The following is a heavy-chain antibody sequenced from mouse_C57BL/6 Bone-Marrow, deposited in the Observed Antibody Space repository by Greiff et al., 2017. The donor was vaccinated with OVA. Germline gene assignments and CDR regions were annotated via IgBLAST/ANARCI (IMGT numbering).Heavy chain of an antibody. CDR1: GFTFSSYA. CDR2: ISDGGSYT. CDR3: ARDGVTAFDY. D-gene: IGHD2-2*01. Sequence: EVQLVESGGGLVKPGGSLKLSCAASGFTFSSYAMSWVRQTPEKRLEWVATISDGGSYTYYPDNVKGRFTISRDNAKNNLYLQMSHLKSEDTAMYYCARDGVTAFDYWGQGTTLTVSS. V-gene: IGHV5-4*01. J-gene: IGHJ2*01.